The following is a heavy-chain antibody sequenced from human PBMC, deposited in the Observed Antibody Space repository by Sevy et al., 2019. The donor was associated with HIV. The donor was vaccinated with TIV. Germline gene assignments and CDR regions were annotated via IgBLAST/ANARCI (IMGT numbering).Heavy chain of an antibody. J-gene: IGHJ6*02. V-gene: IGHV1-69*13. CDR3: AGASSSWYSVDYYYGMDV. CDR1: GGTFSSYA. Sequence: SVKVSCKASGGTFSSYAISWVRQAPGQGLEWMGGIIPIFGTANYAQKFQGRVTIAADESTSTAYMELSSLRSEDTAVYYCAGASSSWYSVDYYYGMDVWGQGTTVTVSS. CDR2: IIPIFGTA. D-gene: IGHD6-13*01.